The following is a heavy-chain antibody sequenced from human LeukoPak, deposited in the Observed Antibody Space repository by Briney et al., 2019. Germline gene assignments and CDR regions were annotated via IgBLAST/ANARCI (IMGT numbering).Heavy chain of an antibody. CDR2: IYYSGST. V-gene: IGHV4-59*08. CDR1: GGPISSYY. J-gene: IGHJ4*02. CDR3: ARLRLPYGDRELDY. D-gene: IGHD4-17*01. Sequence: SETLSLTCTVSGGPISSYYWSWIRQPPGKGLEWIGYIYYSGSTNYNPSLKSRVTISVDTSKNQFSLKLSSVTAADTAVYYCARLRLPYGDRELDYWGQGTLVTVSS.